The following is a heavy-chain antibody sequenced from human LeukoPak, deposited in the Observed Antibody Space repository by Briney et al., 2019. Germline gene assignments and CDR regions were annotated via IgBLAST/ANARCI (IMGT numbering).Heavy chain of an antibody. V-gene: IGHV3-21*01. Sequence: PGGSLRLSCAASGSTFSSYSMNWVRQAPGKGLEWVSSISSSSSYIYYADSVKGRFTISRDNAKNSLYLQMNSLRAEDTAVYYCAREWSRFTPPDYWGQGTLVTVSS. J-gene: IGHJ4*02. D-gene: IGHD2-8*01. CDR3: AREWSRFTPPDY. CDR1: GSTFSSYS. CDR2: ISSSSSYI.